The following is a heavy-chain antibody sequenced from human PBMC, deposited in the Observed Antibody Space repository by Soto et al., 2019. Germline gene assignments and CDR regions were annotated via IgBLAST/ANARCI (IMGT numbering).Heavy chain of an antibody. D-gene: IGHD3-22*01. CDR2: IYPGDSDT. Sequence: EVQLVQSGAVMKKPGESLKISCEVSGFRFTTYWIGWVRQMPGKGLEWMGIIYPGDSDTRYSPSFQGHITISADTSVTTSYLQWTSLKASDTAMYYGARQGISSAWFDYWGQGTLVTVPS. CDR1: GFRFTTYW. CDR3: ARQGISSAWFDY. V-gene: IGHV5-51*01. J-gene: IGHJ4*02.